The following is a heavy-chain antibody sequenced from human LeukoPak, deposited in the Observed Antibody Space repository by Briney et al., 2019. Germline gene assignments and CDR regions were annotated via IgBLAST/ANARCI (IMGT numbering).Heavy chain of an antibody. CDR2: INHSGST. J-gene: IGHJ4*02. D-gene: IGHD3-3*01. Sequence: SETLSLTCAVYGGSFSGYYWSWIRQPPGKGLEWIGEINHSGSTNYNPSLKSRVTISVDTSKNQFSLKLSSVTAADTAVYYCARVSITYYDFWSGYSIPDYFDCWGQGTLVTVAS. CDR3: ARVSITYYDFWSGYSIPDYFDC. V-gene: IGHV4-34*01. CDR1: GGSFSGYY.